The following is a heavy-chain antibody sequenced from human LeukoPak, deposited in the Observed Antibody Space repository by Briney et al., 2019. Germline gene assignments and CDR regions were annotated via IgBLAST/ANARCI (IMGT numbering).Heavy chain of an antibody. CDR1: GYTFTSYA. CDR3: ARDLLIYDSSGYYSAGDY. Sequence: GASVKVSCKASGYTFTSYAMHWVRQAPGQRLEWMGWINAGNGNTKYSQKFQGRVTITRDTSASTAYMELSSLRSEDTAVYYCARDLLIYDSSGYYSAGDYWGQGTLVTVSS. CDR2: INAGNGNT. D-gene: IGHD3-22*01. V-gene: IGHV1-3*01. J-gene: IGHJ4*02.